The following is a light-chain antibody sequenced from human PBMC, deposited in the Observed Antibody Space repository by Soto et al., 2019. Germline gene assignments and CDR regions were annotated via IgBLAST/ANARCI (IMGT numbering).Light chain of an antibody. CDR1: TGAVTSGHT. CDR3: LLSYDGINVV. J-gene: IGLJ2*01. V-gene: IGLV7-46*01. CDR2: DTS. Sequence: QAVVTQEPSLTVSPGGTVTLTCGSSTGAVTSGHTPYWFQQKPGQAPRTLIYDTSNKHSWTPARFSGSLLGGKAALTLSGAQPEDEADYYCLLSYDGINVVFGGGTKLTVL.